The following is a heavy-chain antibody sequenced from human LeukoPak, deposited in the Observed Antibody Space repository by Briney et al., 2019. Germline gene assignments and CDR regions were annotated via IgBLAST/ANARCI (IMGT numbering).Heavy chain of an antibody. CDR2: VNHSGGT. Sequence: PSETLSLTCTVSGGSISGYYWSWIRQPPGKGLEWIGEVNHSGGTNYNPSLKSRVTISVDTSKNQFSLNLNSVTAADTAVYYCARSRQIFGVAENWFDPWGQGTLVTVSS. J-gene: IGHJ5*02. D-gene: IGHD3-3*01. V-gene: IGHV4-34*01. CDR3: ARSRQIFGVAENWFDP. CDR1: GGSISGYY.